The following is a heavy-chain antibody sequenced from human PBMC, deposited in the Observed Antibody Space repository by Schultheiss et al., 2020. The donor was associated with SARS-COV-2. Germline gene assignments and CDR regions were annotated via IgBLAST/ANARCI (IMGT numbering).Heavy chain of an antibody. CDR3: ASLEYNEYSSSSPFDY. Sequence: SETLSLTCTVSGGSISSYYWSWIRQPPGKGLEWIGEINHSGSTNYNPSLKSRVTISVDTSKNQFSLKLSSVTAADTAVYYCASLEYNEYSSSSPFDYWGQGTLVTVSS. J-gene: IGHJ4*02. CDR1: GGSISSYY. D-gene: IGHD6-6*01. CDR2: INHSGST. V-gene: IGHV4-34*01.